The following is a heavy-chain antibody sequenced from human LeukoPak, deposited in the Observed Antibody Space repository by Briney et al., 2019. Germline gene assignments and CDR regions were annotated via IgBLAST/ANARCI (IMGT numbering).Heavy chain of an antibody. D-gene: IGHD3-10*01. Sequence: GGSLRLSCAASGFTFSSYSMNWVRQAPGKGLEWVSSISSSSSYIYYADSVKGRFTISRDNAKNSLYLQMNSLRAEDTAVYYCARVHEWFGELLGNWFDPWGQGTLVTVSS. CDR1: GFTFSSYS. CDR3: ARVHEWFGELLGNWFDP. J-gene: IGHJ5*02. V-gene: IGHV3-21*01. CDR2: ISSSSSYI.